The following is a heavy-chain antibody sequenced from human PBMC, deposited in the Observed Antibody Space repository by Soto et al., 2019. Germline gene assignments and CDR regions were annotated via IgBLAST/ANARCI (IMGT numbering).Heavy chain of an antibody. D-gene: IGHD1-26*01. Sequence: GGSLRLSCAASGFSVSTNYLNWVRQAPGKGLEWVSVVYSGGRTFYADSVKGRFTISRDNSKNTLFLQMNSLRAEDTAVYYCARCSGNFYFDFWGQGTLVTVSS. V-gene: IGHV3-53*01. CDR2: VYSGGRT. J-gene: IGHJ4*02. CDR1: GFSVSTNY. CDR3: ARCSGNFYFDF.